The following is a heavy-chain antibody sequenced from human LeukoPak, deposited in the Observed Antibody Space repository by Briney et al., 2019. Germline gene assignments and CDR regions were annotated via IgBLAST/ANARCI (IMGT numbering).Heavy chain of an antibody. Sequence: GASVKVSCKASGYTFTSYDINWVRQATGQGLEWMGWINPNSGDTKYAQKFQGRVTMTGDTSISTAYMELSRLRFDDTAVYYCAILRLSTGLWWFFDLWGRGTLVTVSS. CDR3: AILRLSTGLWWFFDL. J-gene: IGHJ2*01. CDR2: INPNSGDT. V-gene: IGHV1-2*02. D-gene: IGHD2-8*02. CDR1: GYTFTSYD.